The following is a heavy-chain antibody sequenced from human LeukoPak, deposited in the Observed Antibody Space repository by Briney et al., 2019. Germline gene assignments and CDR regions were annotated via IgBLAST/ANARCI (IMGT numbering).Heavy chain of an antibody. D-gene: IGHD1-26*01. CDR3: AKTMGAIDHDY. CDR2: ISVSGGST. CDR1: GFTFSGFA. V-gene: IGHV3-23*01. Sequence: GGSLRLSCAASGFTFSGFAMTWVRQAAGKGLEWVSTISVSGGSTYYADSVKGRFTISRDNSKNTLYLQTNSLRAEDTAVYYCAKTMGAIDHDYWGQGALVTVSS. J-gene: IGHJ4*02.